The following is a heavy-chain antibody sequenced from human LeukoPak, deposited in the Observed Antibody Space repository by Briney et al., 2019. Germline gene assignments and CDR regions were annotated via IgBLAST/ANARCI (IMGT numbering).Heavy chain of an antibody. CDR3: VRESITGDRDFDY. D-gene: IGHD7-27*01. Sequence: PGGSLRLSCAASGFTFSGYSMNWVRQAPGRGLEWLSYISSGSRIIFYADSVKGRFTISRDNGKNSLFLLMSSLRADDTAVYYCVRESITGDRDFDYWGQGTLITVSS. V-gene: IGHV3-48*01. CDR2: ISSGSRII. CDR1: GFTFSGYS. J-gene: IGHJ4*02.